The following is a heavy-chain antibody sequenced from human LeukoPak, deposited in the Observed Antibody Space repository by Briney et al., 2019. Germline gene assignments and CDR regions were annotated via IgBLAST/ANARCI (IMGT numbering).Heavy chain of an antibody. CDR2: IYYSGST. CDR1: GGSISSYY. J-gene: IGHJ4*02. D-gene: IGHD3-22*01. CDR3: ARGGGAYYDNSGYYRGGSEFDY. V-gene: IGHV4-59*01. Sequence: SETLSLTCTVSGGSISSYYWSWIRQPPGKGLEWIGYIYYSGSTNYNPSLKSRVTISVDTSKNQFSLKLSFVTAADTAVYYCARGGGAYYDNSGYYRGGSEFDYWGQGTLVTVSS.